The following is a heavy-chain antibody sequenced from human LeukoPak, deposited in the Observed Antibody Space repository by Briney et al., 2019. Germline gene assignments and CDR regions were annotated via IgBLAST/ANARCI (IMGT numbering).Heavy chain of an antibody. J-gene: IGHJ3*02. CDR2: ISAYNGNT. Sequence: ASVKVSCKASGYTFTSYGISWVRQAPGQGLEWMGWISAYNGNTKYAEKLQGRVIMTTDTSTSTAYMELRSLRSDDTAVYYCARDRLYYYDYMLPTAFDIWGQGTMVTVSS. CDR1: GYTFTSYG. V-gene: IGHV1-18*01. D-gene: IGHD3-22*01. CDR3: ARDRLYYYDYMLPTAFDI.